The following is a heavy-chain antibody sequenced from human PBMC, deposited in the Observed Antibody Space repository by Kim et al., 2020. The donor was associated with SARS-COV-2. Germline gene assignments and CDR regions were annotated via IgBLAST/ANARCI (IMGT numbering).Heavy chain of an antibody. D-gene: IGHD3-16*02. J-gene: IGHJ2*01. CDR2: ISYDGSNK. CDR1: GFTFSSYG. V-gene: IGHV3-30*18. CDR3: AKDGYYDYIWGSYRPPWYFDL. Sequence: GGSLRLSCAASGFTFSSYGMHWVRQAPGKGLEWVAVISYDGSNKYYADSVKGRFTISRDNSKNTLYLQMNSLRAEDTAVYYCAKDGYYDYIWGSYRPPWYFDLWGRGTLVTVSS.